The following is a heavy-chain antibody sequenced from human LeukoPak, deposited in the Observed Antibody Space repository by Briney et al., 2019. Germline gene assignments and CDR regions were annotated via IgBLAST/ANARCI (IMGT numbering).Heavy chain of an antibody. CDR3: ARDGSVQGWEVY. D-gene: IGHD5-24*01. V-gene: IGHV3-23*01. CDR1: GFTFSSYA. CDR2: IGGSGSSK. J-gene: IGHJ4*02. Sequence: PGGSLRLSCAASGFTFSSYAMSWVRQAPGKGLEWVAAIGGSGSSKYYADSEKGRFTTSGDNSKNSLYLQMNSLRGEDTAVYYCARDGSVQGWEVYWGQGTLVTVSS.